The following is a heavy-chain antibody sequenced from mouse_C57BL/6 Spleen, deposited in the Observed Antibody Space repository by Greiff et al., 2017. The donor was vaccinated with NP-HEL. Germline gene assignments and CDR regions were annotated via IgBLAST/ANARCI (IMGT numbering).Heavy chain of an antibody. D-gene: IGHD1-1*01. V-gene: IGHV1-82*01. CDR3: APLTTVVPYFDY. CDR1: GYAFSSSW. J-gene: IGHJ2*01. Sequence: VQLQESGPELVKPGASVKISCKASGYAFSSSWMNWVKQRPGKGLEWIGRIYPGDGDTNYNGKFKGKATLTADKSSSTAYMQLSSLTSEDSAVYFCAPLTTVVPYFDYWGQGTTLTVSS. CDR2: IYPGDGDT.